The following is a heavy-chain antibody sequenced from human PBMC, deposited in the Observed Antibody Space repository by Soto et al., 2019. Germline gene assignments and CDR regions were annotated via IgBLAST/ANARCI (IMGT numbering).Heavy chain of an antibody. CDR3: AKDRGGGAVVPDY. V-gene: IGHV3-33*06. D-gene: IGHD2-21*01. CDR2: IWYDGSNE. Sequence: QVQLVESGGGVVQPGRSLRLSCAASGFSFSSYGIHWVRQAPGKGLEWVAVIWYDGSNEYYADSVKGRFSISRDNSKSTVYLKMNSLRAEETAVYYWAKDRGGGAVVPDYWGQGTLVTVSS. CDR1: GFSFSSYG. J-gene: IGHJ4*02.